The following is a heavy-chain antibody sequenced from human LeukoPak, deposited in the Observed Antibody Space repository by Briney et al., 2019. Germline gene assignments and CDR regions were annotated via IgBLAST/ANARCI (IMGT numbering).Heavy chain of an antibody. CDR2: INPKSGGT. D-gene: IGHD3-16*02. V-gene: IGHV1-2*02. CDR3: ASASWDYVWGSYRSKDDY. Sequence: ASVTVSCKASGYTFTCYYMHWVRQAPGQGLEWMGWINPKSGGTKHAQKFQGRVTMTRETSISTAYMVLSRLRSDDTAVYYCASASWDYVWGSYRSKDDYWGQGTLVTVPS. J-gene: IGHJ4*02. CDR1: GYTFTCYY.